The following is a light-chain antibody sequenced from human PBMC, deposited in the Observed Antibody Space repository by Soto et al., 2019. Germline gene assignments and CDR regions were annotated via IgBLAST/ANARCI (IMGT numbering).Light chain of an antibody. CDR3: QQYGNSPYT. V-gene: IGKV3-20*01. Sequence: EIVLTQSPGTLSLSPGEGSTLSCSSSQSVSSGYLAWYQQKPGQTPRLLIYSASSRATGIPDRFSGSGSGTDFTLTISRLEPEDFAVYYCQQYGNSPYTFGQGTKVDI. J-gene: IGKJ2*01. CDR1: QSVSSGY. CDR2: SAS.